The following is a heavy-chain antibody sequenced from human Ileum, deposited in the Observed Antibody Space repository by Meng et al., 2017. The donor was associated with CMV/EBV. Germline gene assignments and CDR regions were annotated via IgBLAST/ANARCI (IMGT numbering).Heavy chain of an antibody. D-gene: IGHD3-10*01. Sequence: GESLKISCAASGFTFSRFDMHWVRQTTGKGLEWVSAISGSGGSTYYADSVKGRFTISRDNSKNTLYLQMNSLRAEDTAVYYCAKGLNYGSGSYRYFFDYWGQGTLVTVSS. CDR2: ISGSGGST. V-gene: IGHV3-23*01. CDR3: AKGLNYGSGSYRYFFDY. J-gene: IGHJ4*02. CDR1: GFTFSRFD.